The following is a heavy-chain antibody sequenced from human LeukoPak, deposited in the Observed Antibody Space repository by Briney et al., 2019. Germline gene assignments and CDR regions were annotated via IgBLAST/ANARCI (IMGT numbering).Heavy chain of an antibody. CDR3: ARDQCSGGSCYQFDY. V-gene: IGHV1-2*02. D-gene: IGHD2-15*01. CDR1: GYTFTGYY. Sequence: ASVKVSCKATGYTFTGYYMHWVRQAPGQGLEWMGWINPNSGGTNYAQKFQGRVTMTRDTSISTAYMELSRLRSDDTAVYYYARDQCSGGSCYQFDYWGQGTLVTVSS. J-gene: IGHJ4*02. CDR2: INPNSGGT.